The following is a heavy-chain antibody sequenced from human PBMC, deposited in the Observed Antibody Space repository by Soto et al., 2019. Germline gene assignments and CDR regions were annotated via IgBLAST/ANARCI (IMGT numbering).Heavy chain of an antibody. D-gene: IGHD4-17*01. CDR1: GYTFTSYD. Sequence: QVQLVQSGAEVKKPGASVKVSCKASGYTFTSYDINWVRQATGQGLEWMGWMNPNSGNTGYAQKFQGRATMTRNTSISTAYMELSSLRSEDTAVYYCARRRKDYGDYYYGMDVWGQGTTVTVSS. CDR2: MNPNSGNT. J-gene: IGHJ6*02. CDR3: ARRRKDYGDYYYGMDV. V-gene: IGHV1-8*01.